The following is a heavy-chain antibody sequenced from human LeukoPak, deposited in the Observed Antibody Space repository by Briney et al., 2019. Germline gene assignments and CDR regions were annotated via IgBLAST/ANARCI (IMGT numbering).Heavy chain of an antibody. Sequence: ASVKVSCKASGYTFIDYYIHWVRQAPGQGLEWMGWINPNSGGTNYAQKFQGRITMTRDTSISTTYMELSRLRSDDTAVYYCAKVQGWIRGAPYQDSYLFDYWGQGTLVTVSS. D-gene: IGHD3-10*01. CDR3: AKVQGWIRGAPYQDSYLFDY. V-gene: IGHV1-2*02. CDR1: GYTFIDYY. J-gene: IGHJ4*02. CDR2: INPNSGGT.